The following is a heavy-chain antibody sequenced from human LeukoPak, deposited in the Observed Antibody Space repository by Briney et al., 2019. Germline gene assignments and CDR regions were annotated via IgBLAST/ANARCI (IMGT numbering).Heavy chain of an antibody. V-gene: IGHV1-46*03. J-gene: IGHJ4*02. Sequence: ASVKVSCKASGYTFTSYYMHWVRQAPGQGLEWMGIINPSGGSTSYAQKFQGRVTMTRDTSTSTVYMELSSLRSEDTAVYYCARDVYSGLLGPVAGLEYWGQGTLVTVSS. D-gene: IGHD6-19*01. CDR3: ARDVYSGLLGPVAGLEY. CDR1: GYTFTSYY. CDR2: INPSGGST.